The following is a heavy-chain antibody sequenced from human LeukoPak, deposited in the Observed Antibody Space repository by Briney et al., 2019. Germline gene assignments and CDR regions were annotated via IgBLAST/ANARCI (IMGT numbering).Heavy chain of an antibody. V-gene: IGHV4-59*01. CDR3: ARDRRRGWFDP. Sequence: LETLSLTCTVSGASISSYYWSWIRQPPGKGLEWIGYIYYSGSTNYNPSLKSRVTISVDTSKNQFSLKLSSVTAADTAVYYCARDRRRGWFDPWGQGTLVTVSS. J-gene: IGHJ5*02. CDR2: IYYSGST. CDR1: GASISSYY. D-gene: IGHD1-26*01.